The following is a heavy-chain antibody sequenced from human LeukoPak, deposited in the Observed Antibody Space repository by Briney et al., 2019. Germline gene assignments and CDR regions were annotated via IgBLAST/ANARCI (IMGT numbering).Heavy chain of an antibody. V-gene: IGHV3-33*01. J-gene: IGHJ4*02. CDR3: ARGSGSFSGGFDY. D-gene: IGHD1-26*01. CDR2: IWSDGSNK. Sequence: GGSLRLSCAASGFTFSSYGMHGVRQTPGKGLEWVAVIWSDGSNKYYADSVKGRFTISRDNSKNTLYLQMNSLRAEDTAVYYCARGSGSFSGGFDYWGQGTLVTVSS. CDR1: GFTFSSYG.